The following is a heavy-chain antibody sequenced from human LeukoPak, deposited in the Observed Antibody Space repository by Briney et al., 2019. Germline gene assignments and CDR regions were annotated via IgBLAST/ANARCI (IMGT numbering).Heavy chain of an antibody. CDR2: IRYDGSNK. D-gene: IGHD2-2*01. CDR3: AKVRYCSSTSCF. Sequence: GGSLRLSCAASGFTFSSYGMHWVGQAPGKGLEWVAFIRYDGSNKYYADSVKGRFTISRDNSKNTLYLQMNSLRAEDTAVYYCAKVRYCSSTSCFWGQGTLVTVSS. CDR1: GFTFSSYG. J-gene: IGHJ4*02. V-gene: IGHV3-30*02.